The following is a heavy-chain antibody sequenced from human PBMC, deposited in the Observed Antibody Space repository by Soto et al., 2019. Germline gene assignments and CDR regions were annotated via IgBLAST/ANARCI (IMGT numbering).Heavy chain of an antibody. D-gene: IGHD2-15*01. CDR1: GFTCSSYS. J-gene: IGHJ3*02. CDR2: ISSSSSTI. Sequence: HPGGSLRLSCAASGFTCSSYSMNWVRQAPGKGLEWVSYISSSSSTIYYADSVKGRFTISRDNAKNSLYLQMNSLRAEDTAVYYCARSGSCYLCAFDIWGQGTMVTVSS. CDR3: ARSGSCYLCAFDI. V-gene: IGHV3-48*01.